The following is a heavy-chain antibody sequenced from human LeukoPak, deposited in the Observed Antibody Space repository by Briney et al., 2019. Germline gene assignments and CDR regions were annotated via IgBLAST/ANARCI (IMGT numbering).Heavy chain of an antibody. V-gene: IGHV3-23*01. Sequence: GGSLRLSCAASGFTFSSYAMSWVRQAPGKGLEWVSAISGSGGSTYYADSVKVRFTISRDNSKNTLYLQMNSLRAEDTAVYYCAKATFFSGSYFYFDYWGQGTLVTVSS. D-gene: IGHD1-26*01. CDR1: GFTFSSYA. CDR2: ISGSGGST. J-gene: IGHJ4*02. CDR3: AKATFFSGSYFYFDY.